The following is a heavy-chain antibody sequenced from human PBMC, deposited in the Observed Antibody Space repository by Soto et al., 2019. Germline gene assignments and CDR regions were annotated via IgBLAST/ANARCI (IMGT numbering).Heavy chain of an antibody. CDR3: AMPGALVATIPTGY. D-gene: IGHD5-12*01. Sequence: SAEVSFKASCYTFTSYGISWVRQAPGQGLEWMGWISAYNGNTNYAQKLQGRVTMTTDTSTSTAYMELRSLRSDDTAVYYCAMPGALVATIPTGYWGQGTLVTVSS. J-gene: IGHJ4*02. V-gene: IGHV1-18*04. CDR1: CYTFTSYG. CDR2: ISAYNGNT.